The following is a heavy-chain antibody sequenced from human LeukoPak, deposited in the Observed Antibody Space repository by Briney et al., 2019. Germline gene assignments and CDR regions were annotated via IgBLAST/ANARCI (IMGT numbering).Heavy chain of an antibody. CDR1: GFTFSSYS. J-gene: IGHJ4*02. Sequence: PGGSLRVSCAASGFTFSSYSMNWVRQAPGKGLEWVSSISSSSSYIYYADSVKGRFTISRDNAKNSLYLQMNSLRAEDTAVYYCARVPIEGYYYDSSGYYYFDYWGQGTLVTVSS. V-gene: IGHV3-21*01. D-gene: IGHD3-22*01. CDR2: ISSSSSYI. CDR3: ARVPIEGYYYDSSGYYYFDY.